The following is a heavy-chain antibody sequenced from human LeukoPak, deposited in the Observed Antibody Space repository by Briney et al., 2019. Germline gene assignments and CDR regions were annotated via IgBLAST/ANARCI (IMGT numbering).Heavy chain of an antibody. CDR1: GFSFSSYW. Sequence: GGSLRLSCAASGFSFSSYWMTWLRQAPGKGLEWVANIRGDESRKYYLDSVTGRFTISRDNAKNSLYLQVNSLRAEDTAVYYCARDANYHVSSDYYDAFDIWGQGTMVTVSS. D-gene: IGHD3-22*01. CDR2: IRGDESRK. V-gene: IGHV3-7*01. J-gene: IGHJ3*02. CDR3: ARDANYHVSSDYYDAFDI.